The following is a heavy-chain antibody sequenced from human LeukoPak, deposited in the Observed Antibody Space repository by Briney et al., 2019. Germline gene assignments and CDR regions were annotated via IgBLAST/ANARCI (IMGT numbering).Heavy chain of an antibody. V-gene: IGHV3-30*18. CDR1: GFTFSSYG. Sequence: GGSLRLSCAASGFTFSSYGMHWVRQAPGKGLEWVAIISYDGSNKYYADSVKGRFTISRDNSKNTLYLQMSSLKTEDTAVYYCAKDPLHYDSWGQGTLVTVSS. CDR2: ISYDGSNK. CDR3: AKDPLHYDS. J-gene: IGHJ5*01.